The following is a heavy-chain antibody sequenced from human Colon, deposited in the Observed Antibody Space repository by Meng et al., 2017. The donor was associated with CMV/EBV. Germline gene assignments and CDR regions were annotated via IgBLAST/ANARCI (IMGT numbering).Heavy chain of an antibody. D-gene: IGHD6-6*01. CDR1: VFSLSTNGVT. J-gene: IGHJ4*02. CDR2: IYWDDDK. Sequence: QITVKEFGPTLVKPTQTLTLTCTFSVFSLSTNGVTVGWIRQPPGKALEWLALIYWDDDKRYSPSLKSRLTITKDTSKNQVVLTMINMDPVDTATYYCAHRFLRDSSSSLHFDSWGQGTLVTVFS. CDR3: AHRFLRDSSSSLHFDS. V-gene: IGHV2-5*02.